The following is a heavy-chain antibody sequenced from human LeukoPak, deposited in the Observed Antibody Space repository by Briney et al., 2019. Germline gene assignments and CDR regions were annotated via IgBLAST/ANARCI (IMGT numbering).Heavy chain of an antibody. J-gene: IGHJ4*02. D-gene: IGHD1-7*01. Sequence: SGPTLVKPTQTLTLTCTVSGFSLSTSEVGVAWIRQPPGKALEWLALIYWDDDKRYSPSLKSRLTITKDTSKNQVVLTMTNMDPVDTATYNCAHSNQLPGGFDYWGQGTLVTVSS. V-gene: IGHV2-5*02. CDR2: IYWDDDK. CDR3: AHSNQLPGGFDY. CDR1: GFSLSTSEVG.